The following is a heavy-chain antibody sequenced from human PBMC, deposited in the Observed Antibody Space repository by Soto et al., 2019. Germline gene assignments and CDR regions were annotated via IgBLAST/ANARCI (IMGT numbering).Heavy chain of an antibody. D-gene: IGHD2-2*01. Sequence: LRLSCAASGFTFSSYGMHWVRQAPGKGLAWVSAIGTDGNTHYANSVKGRFTISRDNSRTTLYLQMNSLRVEDTALYYCVRKYPGTRPFDYWGQGTLVTAPQ. CDR1: GFTFSSYG. CDR3: VRKYPGTRPFDY. J-gene: IGHJ4*01. V-gene: IGHV3-23*01. CDR2: IGTDGNT.